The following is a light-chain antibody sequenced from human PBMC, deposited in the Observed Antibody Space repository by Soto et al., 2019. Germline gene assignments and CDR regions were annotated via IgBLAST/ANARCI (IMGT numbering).Light chain of an antibody. CDR3: QQYNSYPPLT. CDR2: DAS. V-gene: IGKV1-5*01. J-gene: IGKJ4*01. CDR1: QSISSW. Sequence: DIPMTQSPSTLSASVGDRVTITCRASQSISSWLAWYQQKPGKAPKLLIHDASSLESGVPSRFSGSGSGTEFTLTISSLQPDDFATYYCQQYNSYPPLTFGGGTKVEIK.